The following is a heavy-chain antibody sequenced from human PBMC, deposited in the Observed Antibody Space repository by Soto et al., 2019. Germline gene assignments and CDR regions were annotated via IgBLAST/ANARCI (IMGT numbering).Heavy chain of an antibody. V-gene: IGHV3-7*03. CDR1: GFTFSSFW. J-gene: IGHJ4*02. Sequence: HPGGSLRLSCGGSGFTFSSFWMSWVRQAPGKGLEWVANIKQDGSEMYYVDSVKGRFTISRDNAKNSLYLQMNSLRAEDTAVYYCARGLRIVVADTGRFSFDYWGQGTLVTVSS. CDR2: IKQDGSEM. CDR3: ARGLRIVVADTGRFSFDY. D-gene: IGHD6-13*01.